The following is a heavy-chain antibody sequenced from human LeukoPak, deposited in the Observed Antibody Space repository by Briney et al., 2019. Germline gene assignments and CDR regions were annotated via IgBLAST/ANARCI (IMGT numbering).Heavy chain of an antibody. V-gene: IGHV3-23*01. J-gene: IGHJ6*02. CDR3: AKVSNYYYYYGMDV. CDR2: ISGGSGGST. Sequence: SGGSLRLSCAASGFTFSSYAMSWVRQAPGKGLAWVSTISGGSGGSTNYADSVKGRFTISRDSSKNTLYLQMNSLRAEDTAVYYCAKVSNYYYYYGMDVWGQGTTVTVSS. CDR1: GFTFSSYA.